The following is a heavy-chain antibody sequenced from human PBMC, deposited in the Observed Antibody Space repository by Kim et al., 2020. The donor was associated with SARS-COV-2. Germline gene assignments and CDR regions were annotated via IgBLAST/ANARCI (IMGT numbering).Heavy chain of an antibody. CDR2: INHSGST. CDR3: ARGKSSGYCSSTSCYGGAFDI. J-gene: IGHJ3*02. D-gene: IGHD2-2*01. Sequence: SETLSLTCAVYGGSFSGYYWSWIRQPPGKGLEWIGEINHSGSTNYNPSLKSRVTISVDTSKNQFSLKLSSVTAADTAVYYCARGKSSGYCSSTSCYGGAFDIWGQGTMVTVSS. V-gene: IGHV4-34*01. CDR1: GGSFSGYY.